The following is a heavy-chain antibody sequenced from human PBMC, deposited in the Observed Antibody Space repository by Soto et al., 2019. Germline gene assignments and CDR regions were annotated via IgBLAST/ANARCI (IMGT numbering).Heavy chain of an antibody. Sequence: SETLSLTCTVSGGSISSGGYYWSWIRQHPGKGLEWIGYIYYSGNTYYNPSLKRRVTISVDTSKNQFSLKLSSVTAADTAVYYCARDHCISTSCYFRAAFDPWGQGTLVTVS. J-gene: IGHJ5*02. CDR1: GGSISSGGYY. D-gene: IGHD2-2*01. V-gene: IGHV4-31*03. CDR2: IYYSGNT. CDR3: ARDHCISTSCYFRAAFDP.